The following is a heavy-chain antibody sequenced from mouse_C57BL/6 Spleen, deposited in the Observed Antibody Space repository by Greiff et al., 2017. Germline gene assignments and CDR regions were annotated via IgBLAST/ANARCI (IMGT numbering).Heavy chain of an antibody. D-gene: IGHD1-1*01. CDR2: IDPSDSYT. Sequence: QVQLQQSGAELVMPGASVKLSCKASGYTFTSYWMHWVKQRPGQGLEWIGEIDPSDSYTNYNQKFKGKSTLTVDKSSSTAYMQLSSLTSEDSAVYYCARAATVVVRDFDVWGTGTTVTVSS. CDR3: ARAATVVVRDFDV. CDR1: GYTFTSYW. J-gene: IGHJ1*03. V-gene: IGHV1-69*01.